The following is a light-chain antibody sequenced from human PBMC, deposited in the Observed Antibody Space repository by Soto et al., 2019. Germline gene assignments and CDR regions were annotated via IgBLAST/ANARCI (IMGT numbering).Light chain of an antibody. CDR3: QQYASTPPT. Sequence: DIVMTQSPDSLAVSLGERATINCKSSQSVLYSSNNKNYLAWYQQRPGQPPKLLIYWASTRESGVPDRFSGSGYGTDFTLNITSLQAEDVAVYYCQQYASTPPTFGQGTKLEIK. J-gene: IGKJ2*01. CDR1: QSVLYSSNNKNY. CDR2: WAS. V-gene: IGKV4-1*01.